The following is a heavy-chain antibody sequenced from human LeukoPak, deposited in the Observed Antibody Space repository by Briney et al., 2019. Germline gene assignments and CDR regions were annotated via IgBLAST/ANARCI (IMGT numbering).Heavy chain of an antibody. V-gene: IGHV3-23*01. Sequence: QPGGSLRLSCAASGFTFSSYAMSWVRQAPGKGLEWVSAISGSGGSTYYADSVKGRFTISRDNSKNTLYLQMNSLRAEDTAVYYCAKSYPPSGIAAAGTAWFDPWGQGTLVTVSS. J-gene: IGHJ5*02. CDR3: AKSYPPSGIAAAGTAWFDP. CDR2: ISGSGGST. D-gene: IGHD6-13*01. CDR1: GFTFSSYA.